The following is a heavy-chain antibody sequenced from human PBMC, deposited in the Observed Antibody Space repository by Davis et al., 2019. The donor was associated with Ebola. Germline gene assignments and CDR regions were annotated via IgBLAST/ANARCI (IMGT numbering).Heavy chain of an antibody. V-gene: IGHV3-74*01. D-gene: IGHD6-13*01. CDR3: ARGSSSWSPLDY. CDR1: GFTFSSYA. J-gene: IGHJ4*02. Sequence: GESLKIPCAASGFTFSSYAMHWVRQAPGKGLVWVSRINSDGSSTSYADSVKGRFTISRDNAKNTLYLQMNSLRAEDTAVYYCARGSSSWSPLDYWVQGTLVTVSS. CDR2: INSDGSST.